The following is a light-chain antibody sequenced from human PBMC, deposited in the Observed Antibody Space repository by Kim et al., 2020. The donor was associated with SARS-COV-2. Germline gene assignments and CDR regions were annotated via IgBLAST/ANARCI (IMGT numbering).Light chain of an antibody. Sequence: SASVGDRVTITCRASQGISSCLAWYQQKPGEAPILLIYGASSLQRGVPSRFSGSGSGTDFTLTISSLQPEDSAAYYCQQTDTFPLTFGGGTKLEI. CDR1: QGISSC. CDR3: QQTDTFPLT. J-gene: IGKJ4*01. V-gene: IGKV1-12*01. CDR2: GAS.